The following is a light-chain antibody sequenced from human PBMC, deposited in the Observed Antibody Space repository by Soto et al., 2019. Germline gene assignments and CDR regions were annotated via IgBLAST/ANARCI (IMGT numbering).Light chain of an antibody. J-gene: IGLJ2*01. CDR3: SSYTTSSTLVV. CDR2: EVG. Sequence: QSALTQPASVSGSPGQSITISCTGTSSDVGGYDYVSWYQQHPGKAPKLMIYEVGNRPSVISDRFSGSKSGNTASLTISGLQAEDEADYYCSSYTTSSTLVVFGGGTKLTVL. CDR1: SSDVGGYDY. V-gene: IGLV2-14*01.